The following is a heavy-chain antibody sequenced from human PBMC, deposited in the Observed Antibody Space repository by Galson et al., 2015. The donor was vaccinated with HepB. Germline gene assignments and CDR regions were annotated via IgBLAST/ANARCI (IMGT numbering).Heavy chain of an antibody. V-gene: IGHV4-4*07. CDR1: GGSINSEY. CDR2: IFMGGSS. D-gene: IGHD3-10*02. CDR3: AREPMLPMGFDY. Sequence: SETLSLTCTVSGGSINSEYWSWIRQAAGKGPEYIRRIFMGGSSNYNPSLKSRATMSIDTSTSQISLKMKSVTAADTAMYYCAREPMLPMGFDYWGQGILVTVSS. J-gene: IGHJ4*02.